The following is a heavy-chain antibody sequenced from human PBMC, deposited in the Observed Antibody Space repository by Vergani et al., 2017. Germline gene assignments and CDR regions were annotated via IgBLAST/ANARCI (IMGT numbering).Heavy chain of an antibody. D-gene: IGHD3-3*01. V-gene: IGHV4-59*01. CDR2: IYYSGST. CDR1: GGSISSYY. CDR3: ARGDDCWSGYYGFYYYYMDV. Sequence: QVQLQESGPGLVKPSETLSLTCTVSGGSISSYYWSWIRQPPGKGLEWIGYIYYSGSTNYNPSLKSRVTISVDTSKNQFSLKLSSVTAADTAVYYCARGDDCWSGYYGFYYYYMDVGGKGTTVTVSS. J-gene: IGHJ6*03.